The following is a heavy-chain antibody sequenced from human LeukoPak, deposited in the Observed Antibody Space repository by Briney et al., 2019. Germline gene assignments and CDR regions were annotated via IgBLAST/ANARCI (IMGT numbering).Heavy chain of an antibody. Sequence: SVKVSCKASGGTFSSYAISWVRQAPGQGLEWMGRIIPIFGTANYAQKFQGRVTITTDESTSTAYMGLSSLRSEDTAVYYCARGSPPRGAHALGDFDYWGQGTLVTVSS. CDR1: GGTFSSYA. CDR3: ARGSPPRGAHALGDFDY. D-gene: IGHD3-10*01. CDR2: IIPIFGTA. V-gene: IGHV1-69*05. J-gene: IGHJ4*02.